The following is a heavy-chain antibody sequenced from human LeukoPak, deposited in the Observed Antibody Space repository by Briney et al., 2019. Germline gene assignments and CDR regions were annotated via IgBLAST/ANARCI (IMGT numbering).Heavy chain of an antibody. CDR3: ATSARTYIGSSLDY. V-gene: IGHV3-23*01. CDR1: GLTFSSYA. Sequence: PGGSLRLSCAASGLTFSSYAMSWVRQAPGKGLEWVSAISGSGGSTYYADSVKGRFTISRDNSKNTLYLQMNSLRAEDTALYYCATSARTYIGSSLDYWGQGTLVTVSS. D-gene: IGHD2-15*01. J-gene: IGHJ4*02. CDR2: ISGSGGST.